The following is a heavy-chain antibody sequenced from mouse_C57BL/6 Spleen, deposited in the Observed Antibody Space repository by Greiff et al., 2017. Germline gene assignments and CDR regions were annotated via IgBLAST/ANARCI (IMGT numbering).Heavy chain of an antibody. CDR3: ARSDGYYVSWFAY. CDR2: INPNNGGT. D-gene: IGHD2-3*01. J-gene: IGHJ3*01. CDR1: GYTFTDYN. Sequence: VQLKESGPELVKPGASVKMSCKASGYTFTDYNMHWVKQSHGKSLEWIGYINPNNGGTSYNQKFKGKATLTVNKSSSTAYMELRILTSEDSAVYYCARSDGYYVSWFAYWGQGTLVTVSA. V-gene: IGHV1-22*01.